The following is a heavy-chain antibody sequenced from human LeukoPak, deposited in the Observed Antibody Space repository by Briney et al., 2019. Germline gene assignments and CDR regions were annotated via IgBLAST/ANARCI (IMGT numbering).Heavy chain of an antibody. CDR1: GGSISSNSYY. CDR3: ATRYLEWLLDY. J-gene: IGHJ4*02. Sequence: SETLSLTCTVSGGSISSNSYYWGWVRQPPGKGLEWIGSIYYSGSTYYTPSLKSRVTISVDTSKNQFSLKLNSVTAADTAVYYCATRYLEWLLDYWGQGTLVTVS. CDR2: IYYSGST. V-gene: IGHV4-39*01. D-gene: IGHD3-3*01.